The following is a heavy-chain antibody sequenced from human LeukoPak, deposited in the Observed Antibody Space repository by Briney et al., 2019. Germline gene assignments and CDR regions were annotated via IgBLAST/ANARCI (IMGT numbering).Heavy chain of an antibody. V-gene: IGHV1-18*01. Sequence: GASVKVSCKASGYTFTSYGISWVRRAPGQGLEWMGWISVYNGNTNYAQKLQGRVTMTTDTSTSTAYMELRSLTSDDTAVYYCARDRHSSGLDAFDIWGQGTMVTVSS. CDR1: GYTFTSYG. CDR3: ARDRHSSGLDAFDI. CDR2: ISVYNGNT. D-gene: IGHD6-19*01. J-gene: IGHJ3*02.